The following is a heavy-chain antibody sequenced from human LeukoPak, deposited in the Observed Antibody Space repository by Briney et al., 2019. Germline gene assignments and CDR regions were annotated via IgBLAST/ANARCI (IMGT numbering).Heavy chain of an antibody. Sequence: KPSETLSLTCTVSGGSMNSYYWSLIRQPAGKGLEWIGRIYTSGSTNYNPSLKSRVTISVDKSKNQFSLKLTSVTAADTAVYYCARGTNVGRSYYTIDYWGQGTLVTVSS. J-gene: IGHJ4*02. V-gene: IGHV4-4*07. CDR2: IYTSGST. CDR3: ARGTNVGRSYYTIDY. D-gene: IGHD1-26*01. CDR1: GGSMNSYY.